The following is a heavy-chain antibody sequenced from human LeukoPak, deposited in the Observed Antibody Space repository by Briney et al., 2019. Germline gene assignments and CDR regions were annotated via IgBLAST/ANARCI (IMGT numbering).Heavy chain of an antibody. CDR3: ARHLYSSSMYGWFDP. CDR2: IYYSGST. J-gene: IGHJ5*02. Sequence: PSETLSLTCTVSGGSISSSSYYWGWIRQPPGKGLEWIGSIYYSGSTYYNPSLKSRVTISVDTSKNQFPLKLSSVTAAATAVYYCARHLYSSSMYGWFDPWGQGTLVTVSS. D-gene: IGHD6-13*01. CDR1: GGSISSSSYY. V-gene: IGHV4-39*01.